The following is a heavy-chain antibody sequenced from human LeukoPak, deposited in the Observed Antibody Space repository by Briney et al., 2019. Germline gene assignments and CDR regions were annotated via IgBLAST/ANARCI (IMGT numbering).Heavy chain of an antibody. CDR1: GFTFSSYG. V-gene: IGHV3-30*02. Sequence: PGGSLRLSCAASGFTFSSYGMHWVRQAPGKGLEWVAFIRYDGSNKYYADSVKGRFTISRDNAKNTLYLQMNSLRAEDTAVYYCAREEKYYDSSGPCYYYYYMDVWGKGTTVTISS. CDR3: AREEKYYDSSGPCYYYYYMDV. CDR2: IRYDGSNK. J-gene: IGHJ6*03. D-gene: IGHD3-22*01.